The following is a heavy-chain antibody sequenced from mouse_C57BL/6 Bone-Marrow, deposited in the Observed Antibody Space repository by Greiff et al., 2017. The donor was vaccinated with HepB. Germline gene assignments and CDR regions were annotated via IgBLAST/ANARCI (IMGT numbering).Heavy chain of an antibody. V-gene: IGHV6-3*01. Sequence: EVKVEESGGGLVQPGGSMKLSCVASGFTFSNYWMNWVRQSPEKGLEWVAQIRLKSDNYATHYAESVKGRFTISRDDSKSSVYLQMNNLRAEDTGIYYCTYDYDRFAYWGQGTLVTVSA. CDR1: GFTFSNYW. CDR2: IRLKSDNYAT. J-gene: IGHJ3*01. D-gene: IGHD2-4*01. CDR3: TYDYDRFAY.